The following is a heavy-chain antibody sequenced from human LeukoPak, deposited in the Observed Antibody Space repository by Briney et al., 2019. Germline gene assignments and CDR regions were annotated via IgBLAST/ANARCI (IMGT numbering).Heavy chain of an antibody. V-gene: IGHV3-23*01. J-gene: IGHJ3*01. D-gene: IGHD5-24*01. Sequence: GVSLRLSCAASGFTFSTYAMSWVRQAPGKGLEWVSVISGSGSSTYYADSVKGRFTIYRDNSKNTLYRQMNSRRAEDTAVYYCAKEMATIRDFDFWGQGTMVTVSS. CDR3: AKEMATIRDFDF. CDR2: ISGSGSST. CDR1: GFTFSTYA.